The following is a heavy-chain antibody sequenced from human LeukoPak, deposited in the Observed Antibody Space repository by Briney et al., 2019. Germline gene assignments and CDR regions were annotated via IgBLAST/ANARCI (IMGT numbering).Heavy chain of an antibody. CDR2: IIPIFGIA. CDR1: GGTFSSYA. V-gene: IGHV1-69*05. CDR3: ASTYDSSGYYSPSWFDP. Sequence: SVKVSCKASGGTFSSYAISWVRQAPGQGLEWMGGIIPIFGIANYAQKFQGRVTITTDESTSTAYMELSSLRSEDTAVYYCASTYDSSGYYSPSWFDPWGQGTLVTVSS. D-gene: IGHD3-22*01. J-gene: IGHJ5*02.